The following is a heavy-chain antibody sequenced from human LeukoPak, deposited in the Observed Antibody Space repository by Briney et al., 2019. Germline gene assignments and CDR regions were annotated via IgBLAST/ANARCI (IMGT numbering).Heavy chain of an antibody. J-gene: IGHJ5*02. Sequence: GASVKVSCKASGYTFTSSDINWVRQAPGQGLEWMGWMNPNSDKTGSARKFQGRVAMTKNISISTAYIEVSSLGYEDTAVYYCARGGTYNDILSFDLWGQGTLVTVSS. V-gene: IGHV1-8*01. D-gene: IGHD3-9*01. CDR2: MNPNSDKT. CDR1: GYTFTSSD. CDR3: ARGGTYNDILSFDL.